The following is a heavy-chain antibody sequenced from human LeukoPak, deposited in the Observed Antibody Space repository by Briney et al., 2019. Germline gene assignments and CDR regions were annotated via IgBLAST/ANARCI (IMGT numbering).Heavy chain of an antibody. Sequence: PGRSLRLSCAGSGFTFGGYGMHWFRQTPGKGLQWVAVIAYYGSRAFYADSVKGRFTISRDNSKNTMSVQMDDLRAEDTAVYYCTRYNNDHFDYWGQGTLVTVSS. J-gene: IGHJ4*02. D-gene: IGHD1-14*01. CDR3: TRYNNDHFDY. CDR1: GFTFGGYG. V-gene: IGHV3-33*01. CDR2: IAYYGSRA.